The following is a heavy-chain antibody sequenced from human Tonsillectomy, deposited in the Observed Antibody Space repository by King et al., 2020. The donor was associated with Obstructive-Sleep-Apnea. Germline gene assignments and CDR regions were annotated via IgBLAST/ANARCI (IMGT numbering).Heavy chain of an antibody. D-gene: IGHD6-19*01. CDR1: GFTFSSYA. V-gene: IGHV3-30-3*01. CDR3: ARDRSSGWYLGYYFDY. J-gene: IGHJ4*02. CDR2: ISYDGSNK. Sequence: GQMVEYGGGVVQPGRSLRLSCAASGFTFSSYAMHWVRQAPGKGLEWVAVISYDGSNKYYADSVKGRFTISRDNSKNTLYLQMNSLRAEDTAVYYCARDRSSGWYLGYYFDYWGQGTLVTVSS.